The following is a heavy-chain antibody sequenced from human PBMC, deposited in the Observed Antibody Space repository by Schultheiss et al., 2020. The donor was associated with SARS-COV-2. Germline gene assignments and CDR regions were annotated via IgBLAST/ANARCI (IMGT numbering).Heavy chain of an antibody. V-gene: IGHV4-59*01. Sequence: SETLSLTCAVYGGSFSGYYWNWIRQHPGKGLEWIGYIYYSGSTYYNPSLKSLVTISVDTSKNQFSLKLSSVTAADTAVYYCARDQDYGVDYWGQGTLVTVSS. J-gene: IGHJ4*02. CDR3: ARDQDYGVDY. D-gene: IGHD4-17*01. CDR2: IYYSGST. CDR1: GGSFSGYY.